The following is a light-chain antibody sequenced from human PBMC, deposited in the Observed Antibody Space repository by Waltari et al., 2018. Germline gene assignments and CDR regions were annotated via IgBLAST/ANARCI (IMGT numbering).Light chain of an antibody. J-gene: IGKJ1*01. Sequence: VLTQSPGTLSLSPGERAPLTCRASQSVSRTLAWYQQKTGQAPRLLIYGASTRATGIPDRFSGSGSGTDFSLTISRLETEDCAVYYCQHYVRLPVTCGQGTKVDIK. V-gene: IGKV3-20*01. CDR3: QHYVRLPVT. CDR1: QSVSRT. CDR2: GAS.